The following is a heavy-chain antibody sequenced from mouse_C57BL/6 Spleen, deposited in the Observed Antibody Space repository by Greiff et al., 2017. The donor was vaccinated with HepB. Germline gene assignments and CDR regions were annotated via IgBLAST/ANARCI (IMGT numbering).Heavy chain of an antibody. CDR2: ISSGSSTI. V-gene: IGHV5-17*01. CDR3: ARTYGYARYFDV. CDR1: GFTFSDYG. J-gene: IGHJ1*03. Sequence: EVKLMESGGGLVKPGGSLKLSCAASGFTFSDYGMHWVRQAPEKGLEWVAYISSGSSTIYYADTVKGRFTISRDNAKNTLFLQMTSLRSEDTAMYYCARTYGYARYFDVWGTGTTVTVSS. D-gene: IGHD2-2*01.